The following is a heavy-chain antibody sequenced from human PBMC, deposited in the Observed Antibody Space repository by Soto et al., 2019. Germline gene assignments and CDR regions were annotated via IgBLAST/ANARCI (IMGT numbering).Heavy chain of an antibody. CDR3: ANGRYHDFWSGYYQFDY. CDR2: INAGNANT. Sequence: QVHLVQSWAEVKKPGASVKLSCKASGYTFSGYVMHWLRQAPGQRLEWMGWINAGNANTQYSQKFQGRVTITRDTSASAVYLELSSLRSEDTAVYYCANGRYHDFWSGYYQFDYWGQGTLVTVSS. D-gene: IGHD3-3*01. V-gene: IGHV1-3*01. CDR1: GYTFSGYV. J-gene: IGHJ4*02.